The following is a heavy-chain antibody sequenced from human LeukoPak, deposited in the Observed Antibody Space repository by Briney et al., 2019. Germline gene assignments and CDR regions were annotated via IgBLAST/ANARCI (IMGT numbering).Heavy chain of an antibody. CDR2: IYNTGGS. D-gene: IGHD3/OR15-3a*01. Sequence: PSETLSLTCTVSGDSISSGNYYWSWIRQYPGKGLEWIGYIYNTGGSSYNPSLKSRVNMTVDTSRNQFSLKLTSVTAADTAVYHCARGWTKFDFWGQGTLVTVSS. CDR3: ARGWTKFDF. CDR1: GDSISSGNYY. J-gene: IGHJ4*02. V-gene: IGHV4-31*03.